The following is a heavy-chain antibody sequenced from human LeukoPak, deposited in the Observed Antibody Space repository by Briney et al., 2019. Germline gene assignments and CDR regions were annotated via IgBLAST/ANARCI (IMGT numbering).Heavy chain of an antibody. CDR2: ISSNGGST. J-gene: IGHJ4*02. Sequence: GGSLRLSCAASGFTFSSYAMHWVRQAPGKGLEYVSAISSNGGSTYYANSVKGRFTISRDNSKNTLYLQMGSLRAEDMAVYYCARVRSGYSYGYDYWGQGTLVTVSS. D-gene: IGHD5-18*01. V-gene: IGHV3-64*01. CDR1: GFTFSSYA. CDR3: ARVRSGYSYGYDY.